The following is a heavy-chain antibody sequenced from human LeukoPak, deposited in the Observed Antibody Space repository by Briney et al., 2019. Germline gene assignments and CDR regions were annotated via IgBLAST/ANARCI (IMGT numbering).Heavy chain of an antibody. V-gene: IGHV3-7*01. Sequence: GGSLRLSCAASGFTFSSFWMSWVRQAPGKGLEWVANIKQEGSEKYYVDSVKGRFTISRDNAKNSLYLQMNSLRDEDTAVYYCASTGSGWYEGIYYFDYWGQGTLVTVSS. CDR1: GFTFSSFW. CDR3: ASTGSGWYEGIYYFDY. CDR2: IKQEGSEK. J-gene: IGHJ4*02. D-gene: IGHD6-19*01.